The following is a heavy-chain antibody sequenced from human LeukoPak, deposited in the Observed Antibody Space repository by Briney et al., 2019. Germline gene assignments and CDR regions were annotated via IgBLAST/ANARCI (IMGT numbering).Heavy chain of an antibody. Sequence: PGGSLRLSCAASGFTFSSYGMHWVRQAPGEGLEWVAVIWYDGSNKYYADSVKGRFTISRDNSKNTLYLQMNSLRAEDTAVYYCARDAVGATGGFDYWGQGTLVTVSS. V-gene: IGHV3-33*01. D-gene: IGHD1-26*01. J-gene: IGHJ4*02. CDR1: GFTFSSYG. CDR2: IWYDGSNK. CDR3: ARDAVGATGGFDY.